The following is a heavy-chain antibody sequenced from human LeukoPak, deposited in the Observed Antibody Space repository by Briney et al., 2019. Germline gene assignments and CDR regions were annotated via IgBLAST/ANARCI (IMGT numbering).Heavy chain of an antibody. CDR1: KFTFNNYA. Sequence: PGGSLRLSCLASKFTFNNYAMTWVRQAPGKGLEWVSSISGSGDNMDYADSVKGRFTISRDNAENSLYLQMNSLRAEDTAVYYCARDHHRRLYDSQARDTFDIWGQGTMVTVSS. V-gene: IGHV3-21*01. J-gene: IGHJ3*02. CDR3: ARDHHRRLYDSQARDTFDI. CDR2: ISGSGDNM. D-gene: IGHD3-22*01.